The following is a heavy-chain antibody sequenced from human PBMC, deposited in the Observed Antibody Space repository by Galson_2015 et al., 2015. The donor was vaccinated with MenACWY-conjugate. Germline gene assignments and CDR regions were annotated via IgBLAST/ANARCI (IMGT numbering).Heavy chain of an antibody. J-gene: IGHJ2*01. CDR2: TYYRSRWHN. Sequence: CAISGDSVSSHSAAWTWIRRSPSRGLEWLGRTYYRSRWHNDYAVSVKSRITINPDTSRNQLSLQLSSVTPEDTAVYYCARGVTRTSGTIDWYFEFWDRGTLVTVSS. CDR1: GDSVSSHSAA. CDR3: ARGVTRTSGTIDWYFEF. D-gene: IGHD6-13*01. V-gene: IGHV6-1*01.